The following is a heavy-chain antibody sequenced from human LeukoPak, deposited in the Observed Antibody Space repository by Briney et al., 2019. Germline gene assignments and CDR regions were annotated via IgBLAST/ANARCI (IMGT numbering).Heavy chain of an antibody. CDR1: GFTFSSFG. V-gene: IGHV3-23*01. J-gene: IGHJ4*02. CDR2: ISGSGDRT. Sequence: GGSLRLSCGASGFTFSSFGMSWVRQAPGKRLEWVSSISGSGDRTIYADSVKGRFTISRDNSKNTLYLQMNSLRAEDTAVYYCADDSSGYYYGPSDYWGQGTLVTVSS. CDR3: ADDSSGYYYGPSDY. D-gene: IGHD3-22*01.